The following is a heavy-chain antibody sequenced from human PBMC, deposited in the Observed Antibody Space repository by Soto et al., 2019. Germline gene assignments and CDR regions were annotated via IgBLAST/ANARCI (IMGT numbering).Heavy chain of an antibody. J-gene: IGHJ4*02. D-gene: IGHD3-10*01. CDR1: GFTLSSYA. V-gene: IGHV3-23*01. Sequence: GGSLRLSCAASGFTLSSYAMSWVRQAPGKGLEWVSAISGSGGSTYYADSVKGRFTISRDNSKNTLYLQMNSLRAEDTAVYYCAKTGYYGSGSPYYFDYWGQGTLVTVSS. CDR3: AKTGYYGSGSPYYFDY. CDR2: ISGSGGST.